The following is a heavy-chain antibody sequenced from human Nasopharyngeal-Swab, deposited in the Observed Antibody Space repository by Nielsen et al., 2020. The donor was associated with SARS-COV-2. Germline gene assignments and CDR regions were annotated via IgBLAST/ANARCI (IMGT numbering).Heavy chain of an antibody. CDR2: IWYDGSNK. Sequence: SLMTSCAASGITISSYGMHWRHQAPDKGLEWGAVIWYDGSNKYYADSVKGRFTISRDNSKNTLYLQMNSLRAEDTAVHYCARGRSSSWEDYFDYWGQGTLVTVSS. V-gene: IGHV3-33*01. CDR3: ARGRSSSWEDYFDY. J-gene: IGHJ4*02. CDR1: GITISSYG. D-gene: IGHD6-13*01.